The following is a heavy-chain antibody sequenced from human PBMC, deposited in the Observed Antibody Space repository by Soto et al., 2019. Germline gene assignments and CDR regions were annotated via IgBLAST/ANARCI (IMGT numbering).Heavy chain of an antibody. CDR3: ARSPGITGTRASQYAMDV. Sequence: QVQLVQSGAEVKKPGSSVRVSCKTSGDTFNTFAISWVRQAPGQGLEWMGGIIPIFGTPDYAQQFPGRVTISADESTSTAYLELRSLRYEDTAVYYCARSPGITGTRASQYAMDVWGQGTTVTASS. V-gene: IGHV1-69*01. D-gene: IGHD1-20*01. J-gene: IGHJ6*02. CDR1: GDTFNTFA. CDR2: IIPIFGTP.